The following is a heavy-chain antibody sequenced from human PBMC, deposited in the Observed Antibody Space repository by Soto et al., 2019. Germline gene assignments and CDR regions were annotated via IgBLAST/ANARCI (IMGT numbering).Heavy chain of an antibody. Sequence: PGGSLRLSCAASGFSFSSYAMNWVRQAPGKGLEWVSVISGIGDSTYYADSVKGRFTISRDNSKNTLYLQMISLRAEDTAVYYCARRSSGWYFDYWGQGTLVTVSS. CDR1: GFSFSSYA. J-gene: IGHJ4*02. D-gene: IGHD6-19*01. CDR2: ISGIGDST. V-gene: IGHV3-23*01. CDR3: ARRSSGWYFDY.